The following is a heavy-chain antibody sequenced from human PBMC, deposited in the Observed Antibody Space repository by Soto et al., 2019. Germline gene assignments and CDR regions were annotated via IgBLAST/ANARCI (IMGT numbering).Heavy chain of an antibody. D-gene: IGHD3-9*01. CDR1: GGSISSYY. Sequence: PSETLSLTCTVSGGSISSYYWSWIRQPPGKGLEWIGYIYYSGSTNYNPSLKSRVTISVDTSKNQLSLKLSSVTAADTAGYYCASRYGYYFDYWGQRTLVTVSS. J-gene: IGHJ4*02. CDR3: ASRYGYYFDY. V-gene: IGHV4-59*08. CDR2: IYYSGST.